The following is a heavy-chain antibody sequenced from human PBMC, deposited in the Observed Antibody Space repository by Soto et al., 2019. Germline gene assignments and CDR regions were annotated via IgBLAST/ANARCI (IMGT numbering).Heavy chain of an antibody. D-gene: IGHD3-9*01. Sequence: GGSLRLSCAASGFTFSSYDMHWVRQATGKGLEWVSAIGTAGDTYYPGSVKGRLTISRENANNSLYLQMNSLRAGDTAVYYCARDHGSKSWIYDRGYYMDVWGKGTTVTVSS. J-gene: IGHJ6*03. V-gene: IGHV3-13*01. CDR2: IGTAGDT. CDR3: ARDHGSKSWIYDRGYYMDV. CDR1: GFTFSSYD.